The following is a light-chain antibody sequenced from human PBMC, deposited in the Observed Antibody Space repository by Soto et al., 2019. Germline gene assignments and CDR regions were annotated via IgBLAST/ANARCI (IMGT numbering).Light chain of an antibody. Sequence: EIVVTQSPGTLSLSPGKRATLSCRASQSVSNNYLAWYQQNPGQAPRPLIYGASNRATGIPDRFSGSGSGTDFTLTISRLEPEDFAVYYCQQYGSSGTFGQGTKVDI. CDR3: QQYGSSGT. CDR1: QSVSNNY. CDR2: GAS. J-gene: IGKJ1*01. V-gene: IGKV3-20*01.